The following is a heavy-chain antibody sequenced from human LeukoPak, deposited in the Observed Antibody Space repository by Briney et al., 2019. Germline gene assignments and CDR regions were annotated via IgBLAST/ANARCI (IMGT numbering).Heavy chain of an antibody. Sequence: SQTLSLTCAISGDSVSSNSAAWTWIRQFPSRGLELLGRTYYRSKWDNDYAVSVKSRITINPDTSKNQFSLQLNSVTPEDTAVYYCARGRVTTIANYYYYYIDVWGKGTTVTVSS. CDR2: TYYRSKWDN. CDR1: GDSVSSNSAA. J-gene: IGHJ6*03. V-gene: IGHV6-1*01. CDR3: ARGRVTTIANYYYYYIDV. D-gene: IGHD2-21*02.